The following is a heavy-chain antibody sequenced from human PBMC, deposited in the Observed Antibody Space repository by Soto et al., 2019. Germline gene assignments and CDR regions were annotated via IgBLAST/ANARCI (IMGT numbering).Heavy chain of an antibody. CDR1: GGSFSGYY. Sequence: HVQLQQWGAGLLKPSETLSLTCAVYGGSFSGYYWSWIRQPPGKGLEWIGEINHSGSTNYNPSLKSRVTISVDTSKNQFSLKLSSVTAADTAVYYCAGGKMSYSSSWYIAEYFQHWGQGTLVTVSS. CDR3: AGGKMSYSSSWYIAEYFQH. V-gene: IGHV4-34*01. J-gene: IGHJ1*01. CDR2: INHSGST. D-gene: IGHD6-13*01.